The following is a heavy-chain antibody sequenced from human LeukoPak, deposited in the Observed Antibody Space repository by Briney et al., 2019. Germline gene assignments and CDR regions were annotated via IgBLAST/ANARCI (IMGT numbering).Heavy chain of an antibody. Sequence: PGGSLRLSCAASGFTFSSYWMSWVRQAPGKGLVWVANIKQDGSEKYYVDSVKGRFTISRDNAKNSLYLQMNSLRAEDTAVYYCARVYDDFWSGFHLHYYYGMDVWGQGTTVTVSS. V-gene: IGHV3-7*01. D-gene: IGHD3-3*01. CDR2: IKQDGSEK. J-gene: IGHJ6*02. CDR3: ARVYDDFWSGFHLHYYYGMDV. CDR1: GFTFSSYW.